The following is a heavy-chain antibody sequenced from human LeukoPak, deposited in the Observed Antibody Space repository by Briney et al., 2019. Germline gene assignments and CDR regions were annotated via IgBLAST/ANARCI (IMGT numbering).Heavy chain of an antibody. CDR3: ARELRGYSYGYSHYFDY. V-gene: IGHV1-18*01. D-gene: IGHD5-18*01. CDR1: GYNFTSYG. CDR2: ISAYNGNT. J-gene: IGHJ4*02. Sequence: GASLKVSCKASGYNFTSYGISSVRQAPGQGLEWMGWISAYNGNTNYEQQLQGRVTTTTDTSPSTAYMELRSLRSDDTAVYYCARELRGYSYGYSHYFDYWGQGNLVTVSS.